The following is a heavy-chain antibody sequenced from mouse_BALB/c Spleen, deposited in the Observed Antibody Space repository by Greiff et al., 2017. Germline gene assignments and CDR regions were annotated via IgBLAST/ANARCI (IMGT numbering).Heavy chain of an antibody. V-gene: IGHV1-9*01. J-gene: IGHJ4*01. Sequence: QVQLKESGAELMKPGASVKISCKATGYTFSSYWIEWVKQRPGHGLEWIGEILPGSGSTNYNEKFKGKATFTADTSSNTAYMQLSSLTSEDSAVYYCARDAFYDYDAMDYWGQGTSVTVSS. D-gene: IGHD2-3*01. CDR1: GYTFSSYW. CDR2: ILPGSGST. CDR3: ARDAFYDYDAMDY.